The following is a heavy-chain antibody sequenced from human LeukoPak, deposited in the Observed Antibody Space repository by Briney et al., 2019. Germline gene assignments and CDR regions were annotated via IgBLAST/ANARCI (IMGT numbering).Heavy chain of an antibody. CDR3: ARRGWFGELSYFDY. CDR1: GGSISSYY. CDR2: IYHSGST. J-gene: IGHJ4*02. V-gene: IGHV4-4*07. D-gene: IGHD3-10*01. Sequence: SETLSLTCTVSGGSISSYYWSWIRQPAGKGLEWIGSIYHSGSTYYNPSLKSRVTISVDTSKNQFSLKLSSVTAADTAVYYCARRGWFGELSYFDYWGQGTLVTVSS.